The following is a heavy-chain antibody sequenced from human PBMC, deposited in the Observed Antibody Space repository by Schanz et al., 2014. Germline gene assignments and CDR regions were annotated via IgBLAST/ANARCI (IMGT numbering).Heavy chain of an antibody. CDR2: INPNSGTT. CDR1: GYTFTGYY. CDR3: ARDRRRYCSTASCLHDNWFDP. J-gene: IGHJ5*02. Sequence: QVQLVQSGAEMKKPGASVKVSCKASGYTFTGYYMHWVRQAPGQGLEWMGWINPNSGTTNYAQKFQGWVTMTTDTSTSTAYMELRSLRSDDTAVYYCARDRRRYCSTASCLHDNWFDPWGQGTLVIVSS. V-gene: IGHV1-2*04. D-gene: IGHD2-2*01.